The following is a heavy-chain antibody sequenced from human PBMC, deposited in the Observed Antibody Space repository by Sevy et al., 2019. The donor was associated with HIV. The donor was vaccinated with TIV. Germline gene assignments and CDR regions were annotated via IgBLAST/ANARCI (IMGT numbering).Heavy chain of an antibody. V-gene: IGHV3-23*01. CDR2: IGGRGVST. J-gene: IGHJ3*02. D-gene: IGHD5-18*01. Sequence: GESLKTSWAASGFPFSSYAMSWVRQAPGEGLEWVSAIGGRGVSTYYADSVKGRFTISRDNSKNTLYLQMNSLSADDTAVYYCAKDRAAMVGDAFDIWGQGTMVTVSS. CDR1: GFPFSSYA. CDR3: AKDRAAMVGDAFDI.